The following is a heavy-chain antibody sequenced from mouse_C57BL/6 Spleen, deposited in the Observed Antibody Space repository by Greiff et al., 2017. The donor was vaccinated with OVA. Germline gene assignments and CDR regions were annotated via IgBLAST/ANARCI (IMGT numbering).Heavy chain of an antibody. D-gene: IGHD1-1*01. J-gene: IGHJ3*01. CDR1: GYAFSSYW. V-gene: IGHV1-80*01. CDR3: ARGGDVAEEFAY. Sequence: QVQLKESGAELVKPGASVKISCKASGYAFSSYWMNWVKQRPGKGLEWIGQIYPGDGDTNYNGKFKGKATLTADKSSSTAYMQLSSLTSEDSAVYVCARGGDVAEEFAYWGQGTLVTVSA. CDR2: IYPGDGDT.